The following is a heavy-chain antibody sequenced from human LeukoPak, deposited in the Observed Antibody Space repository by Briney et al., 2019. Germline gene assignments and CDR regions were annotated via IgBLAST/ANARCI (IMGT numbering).Heavy chain of an antibody. V-gene: IGHV3-48*03. Sequence: GGSLRLPCAASGFTFSSYEMNWVRQAPGKGLEWVSYISSSGSTIYYADSVKGRFTISRDNAKNSLYLQMNSLRAEDTAVYYCARGSYYDSSGYYYWGQGTLVTVSS. CDR3: ARGSYYDSSGYYY. CDR2: ISSSGSTI. J-gene: IGHJ4*02. D-gene: IGHD3-22*01. CDR1: GFTFSSYE.